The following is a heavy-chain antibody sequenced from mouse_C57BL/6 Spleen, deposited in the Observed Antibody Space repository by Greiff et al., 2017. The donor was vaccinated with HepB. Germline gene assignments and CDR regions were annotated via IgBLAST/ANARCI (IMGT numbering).Heavy chain of an antibody. CDR1: GYTFTSYW. D-gene: IGHD3-2*02. J-gene: IGHJ4*01. CDR3: ARTAQAYYYAMDY. CDR2: IDPSDSET. Sequence: QVQLQQPGAELVRPGSSVKLSCKASGYTFTSYWMHWVKQRPIQGLEWIGNIDPSDSETHYNQKFKDKATLTVDKSSSTAYMQLSSLTSEDSAVYYCARTAQAYYYAMDYWAQGTSVTVSS. V-gene: IGHV1-52*01.